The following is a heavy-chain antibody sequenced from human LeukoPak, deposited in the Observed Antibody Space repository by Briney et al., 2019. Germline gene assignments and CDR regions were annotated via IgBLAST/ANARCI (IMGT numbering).Heavy chain of an antibody. J-gene: IGHJ3*02. CDR1: GFTFSSYG. D-gene: IGHD5-18*01. V-gene: IGHV3-30*18. Sequence: GRSLRLSCAASGFTFSSYGMHWVRQAPGKGLEWVAVISYDGSNKYYADSVKGRFTISRDNSKNTLYLQMNSLRAEDTAVYYCAKDGGYRAFDIWGQGTMVTVSS. CDR2: ISYDGSNK. CDR3: AKDGGYRAFDI.